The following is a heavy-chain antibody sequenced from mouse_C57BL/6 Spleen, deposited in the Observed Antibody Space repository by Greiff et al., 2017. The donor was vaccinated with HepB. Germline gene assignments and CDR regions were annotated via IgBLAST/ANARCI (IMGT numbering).Heavy chain of an antibody. CDR3: TTKGYYYGVDY. CDR2: IDPENGDT. CDR1: GFNIKDDY. Sequence: EVQLQQSGAELVRPGASVKLSCTASGFNIKDDYMHWVKQRPEQGLEWIGWIDPENGDTEYASKFQGKATITADTSSNTAYLQLSILTSEDTAVYYCTTKGYYYGVDYWGQGTTLTVSS. J-gene: IGHJ2*01. V-gene: IGHV14-4*01. D-gene: IGHD1-1*01.